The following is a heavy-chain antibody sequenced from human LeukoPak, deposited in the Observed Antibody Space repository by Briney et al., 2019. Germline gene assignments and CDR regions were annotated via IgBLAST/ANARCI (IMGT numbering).Heavy chain of an antibody. CDR1: GHSISSGYY. V-gene: IGHV4-38-2*02. Sequence: SETLSLTCTVSGHSISSGYYWGWIRQPPGKGLEWIGSIYHSGTTYYNPSLESRVTISVDTSKNQFSLKLSSVTAADTAVYYCARDQPYIDVWGKGTTVTVSS. CDR3: ARDQPYIDV. CDR2: IYHSGTT. J-gene: IGHJ6*03.